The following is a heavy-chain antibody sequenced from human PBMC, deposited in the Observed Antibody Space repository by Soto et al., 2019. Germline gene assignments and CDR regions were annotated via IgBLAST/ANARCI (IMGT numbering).Heavy chain of an antibody. CDR1: GYTFTSYG. Sequence: ASVKVSCKASGYTFTSYGISWVRQAPGQGLEWMGWISAYNGNTNYAQKLQGRVTMTTDTSTSTAYMELRSLRSDDTAVYYCARDGHSSSWYLYYYYYMDVWDKGTTVTVSS. CDR2: ISAYNGNT. D-gene: IGHD6-13*01. J-gene: IGHJ6*03. CDR3: ARDGHSSSWYLYYYYYMDV. V-gene: IGHV1-18*01.